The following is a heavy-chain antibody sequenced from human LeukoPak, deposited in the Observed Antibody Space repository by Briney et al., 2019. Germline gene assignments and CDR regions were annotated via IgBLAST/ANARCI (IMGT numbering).Heavy chain of an antibody. CDR2: INHSGST. CDR1: GGSFSGYY. V-gene: IGHV4-34*01. CDR3: ARARTYYYDSSAPSFDY. D-gene: IGHD3-22*01. J-gene: IGHJ4*02. Sequence: PSETLSLTCAVYGGSFSGYYWSWIRQPPGKGLEWIGEINHSGSTNYNPSLKSRVTISVDTSKNQFSLKLSSVTAADTAVYYCARARTYYYDSSAPSFDYWGQGTLVTVSS.